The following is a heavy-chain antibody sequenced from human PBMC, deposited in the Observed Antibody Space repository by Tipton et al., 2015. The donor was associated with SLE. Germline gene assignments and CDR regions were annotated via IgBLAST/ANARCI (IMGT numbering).Heavy chain of an antibody. CDR3: ARSIYRMQLFDT. CDR2: VYTAGTT. V-gene: IGHV4-4*07. J-gene: IGHJ4*02. Sequence: TLSLTCNVSGGSIRSDYWSWIRQPAGKGLEWIGRVYTAGTTNYNPSLKSRVTISLDKSKNQFSLKLTSVTAADTAVYFCARSIYRMQLFDTWGQGSLVTVSS. D-gene: IGHD1-14*01. CDR1: GGSIRSDY.